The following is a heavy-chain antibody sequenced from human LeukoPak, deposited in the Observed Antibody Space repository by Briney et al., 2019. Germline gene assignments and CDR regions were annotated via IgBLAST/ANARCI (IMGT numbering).Heavy chain of an antibody. Sequence: GGSLRLSCAASGFTFSSYGMHWVRQAPGKGLEWVGRIKSKTDGGTTDYAAPVKGRFTISRDDSKNTLYLQMNSLKTEDTAVYYCTAQYYYDSSGYYILDYWGQGTLVTVSS. CDR1: GFTFSSYG. CDR2: IKSKTDGGTT. CDR3: TAQYYYDSSGYYILDY. D-gene: IGHD3-22*01. V-gene: IGHV3-15*01. J-gene: IGHJ4*02.